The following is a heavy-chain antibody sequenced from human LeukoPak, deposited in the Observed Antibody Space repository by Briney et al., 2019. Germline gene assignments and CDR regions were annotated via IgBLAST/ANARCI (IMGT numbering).Heavy chain of an antibody. CDR3: ARHGLDYDFWSGYYDY. CDR1: GGSFSGYY. CDR2: IYYSGST. Sequence: KPSETLSLTCAVYGGSFSGYYWSWIRQPPGKGLEWIGYIYYSGSTNYNPSLKSRVTISVDTSKNQFSLKLSSVTAADTAVYYCARHGLDYDFWSGYYDYWGQGTLVTVSS. V-gene: IGHV4-59*08. D-gene: IGHD3-3*01. J-gene: IGHJ4*02.